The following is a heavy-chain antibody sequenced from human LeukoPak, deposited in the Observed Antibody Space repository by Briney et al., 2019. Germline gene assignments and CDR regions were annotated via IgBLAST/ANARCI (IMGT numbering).Heavy chain of an antibody. Sequence: PSETLSLTCSVSGGSTSSYYWSWIRQPPGKQLEWIGYIYYSGSTNYNPSLKSRVTISIDTSKNQFSLKLTSVTAADTAVYYCARAPKDYDSSGPDAFDIWGQGTMVTVSS. CDR3: ARAPKDYDSSGPDAFDI. J-gene: IGHJ3*02. D-gene: IGHD3-22*01. CDR2: IYYSGST. V-gene: IGHV4-59*12. CDR1: GGSTSSYY.